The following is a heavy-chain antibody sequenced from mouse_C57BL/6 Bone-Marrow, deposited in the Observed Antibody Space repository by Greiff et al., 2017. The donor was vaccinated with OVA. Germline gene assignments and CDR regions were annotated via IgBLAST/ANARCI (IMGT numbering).Heavy chain of an antibody. CDR3: AREGPYPLYFDY. Sequence: VQLQQSGPELVKPGDSVKISCKASGYSFTGYFMNWVMQSHGKSLEWIGRINPYNGDTFYNQKFKGKATLTVDKSSSTAHMELRSLTSEDSAVYYCAREGPYPLYFDYWGQGTTLTGSS. V-gene: IGHV1-20*01. CDR1: GYSFTGYF. J-gene: IGHJ2*01. D-gene: IGHD2-10*01. CDR2: INPYNGDT.